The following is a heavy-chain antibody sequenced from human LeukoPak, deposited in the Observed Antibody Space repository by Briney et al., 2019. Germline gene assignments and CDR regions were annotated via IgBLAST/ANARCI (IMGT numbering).Heavy chain of an antibody. J-gene: IGHJ6*03. V-gene: IGHV4-4*02. CDR1: GGSISSSYW. CDR3: ARSAYYDFWSGYYNSYYYYHMDV. Sequence: SGTLSLTCAVSGGSISSSYWWSWVRQSPGKGLEWVGEIYHGGSTNYNPSLKSRVTISVDKSKNQFSLKLSSVTAADTAVYYCARSAYYDFWSGYYNSYYYYHMDVWGKGTTVTVSS. CDR2: IYHGGST. D-gene: IGHD3-3*01.